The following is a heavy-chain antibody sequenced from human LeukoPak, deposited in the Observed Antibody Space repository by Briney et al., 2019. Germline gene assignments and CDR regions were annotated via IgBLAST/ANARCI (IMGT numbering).Heavy chain of an antibody. CDR1: GYTFTGYY. CDR3: ARGEWELLSSQYYFDY. V-gene: IGHV1-46*01. D-gene: IGHD1-26*01. CDR2: INPSGGST. J-gene: IGHJ4*02. Sequence: ASVKVSCKTSGYTFTGYYMHWVRQAPGQGLEWMGIINPSGGSTSYAQKFQGRVTMTRDMSTSTVYMELSSLRSEDTAVYYCARGEWELLSSQYYFDYWGQGTLVTVSS.